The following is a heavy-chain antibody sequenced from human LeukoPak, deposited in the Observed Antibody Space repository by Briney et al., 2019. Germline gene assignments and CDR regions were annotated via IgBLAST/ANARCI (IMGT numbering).Heavy chain of an antibody. CDR3: ARHEGFSQKD. CDR1: GVSMSSNNW. V-gene: IGHV4-4*02. CDR2: IHESGST. Sequence: SGTLSLTCAVSGVSMSSNNWWSWVRQPPGKGLEWIGEIHESGSTNYNPSHKSRVTISVDKSKDQFSLKLSSVTAADTAVYYCARHEGFSQKDWGQGTQVTVS. J-gene: IGHJ4*02.